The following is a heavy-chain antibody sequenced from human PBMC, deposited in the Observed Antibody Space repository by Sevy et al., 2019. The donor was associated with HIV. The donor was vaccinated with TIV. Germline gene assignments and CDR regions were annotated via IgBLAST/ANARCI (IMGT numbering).Heavy chain of an antibody. CDR1: GYTFTGYY. J-gene: IGHJ4*02. Sequence: ASVKVSCKASGYTFTGYYMHWVRQAPGQGLEWMGWINPNSGGTNYAQKFQGRVTMTRDTSISTAYTELSRLRSDDTAVYYCARDLSYYDSSGYLYYWGQGTLVTVSS. V-gene: IGHV1-2*02. CDR3: ARDLSYYDSSGYLYY. D-gene: IGHD3-22*01. CDR2: INPNSGGT.